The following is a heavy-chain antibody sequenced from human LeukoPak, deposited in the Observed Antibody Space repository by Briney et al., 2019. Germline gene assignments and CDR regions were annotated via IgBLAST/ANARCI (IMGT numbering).Heavy chain of an antibody. D-gene: IGHD6-19*01. J-gene: IGHJ3*02. V-gene: IGHV4-38-2*01. Sequence: SETLSLTCVVSGYSVSSNSYWAWIRQSPGKGLEWIGSIHHGGNTYYNPSLMSRVSMSIDTSKNQCSLDLNSVTAADTAVIYCARWLGNGFDMWGQGTMVTVSS. CDR2: IHHGGNT. CDR1: GYSVSSNSY. CDR3: ARWLGNGFDM.